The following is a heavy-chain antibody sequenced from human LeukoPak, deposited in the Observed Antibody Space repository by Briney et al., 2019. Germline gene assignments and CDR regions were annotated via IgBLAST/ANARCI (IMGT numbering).Heavy chain of an antibody. CDR1: GFTFSSYS. V-gene: IGHV3-21*01. D-gene: IGHD6-19*01. Sequence: KSGGSLRLSCAASGFTFSSYSMNWVRQAPGKGLEWVSSISSSSSYIYYADSVKGRFTISRDNAKNSLYLQMNSLRAEDTAVYYCARAYSSGWPLDYWGQGTLVTVSS. CDR3: ARAYSSGWPLDY. CDR2: ISSSSSYI. J-gene: IGHJ4*02.